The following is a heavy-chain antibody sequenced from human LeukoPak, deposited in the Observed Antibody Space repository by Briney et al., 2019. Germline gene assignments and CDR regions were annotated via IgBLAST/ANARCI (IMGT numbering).Heavy chain of an antibody. Sequence: ASVKVSCKASAYTLSGYYMHWVRQAPGQGLEWMGWINPKSGVTNYAQKFQGRVTTTWDTSINTTFMELSRLRSDDTAVYYCARRIAVAGSPVYYFDYWGQGTLVTVSS. CDR3: ARRIAVAGSPVYYFDY. CDR1: AYTLSGYY. CDR2: INPKSGVT. D-gene: IGHD6-19*01. V-gene: IGHV1-2*02. J-gene: IGHJ4*02.